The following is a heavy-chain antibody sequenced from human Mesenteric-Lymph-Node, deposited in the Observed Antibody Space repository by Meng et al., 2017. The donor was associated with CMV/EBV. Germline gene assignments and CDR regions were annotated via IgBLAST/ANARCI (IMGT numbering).Heavy chain of an antibody. J-gene: IGHJ6*02. CDR3: TRDRWTPVTVLRMDV. V-gene: IGHV4-39*07. CDR2: IYYSGST. D-gene: IGHD4-17*01. Sequence: SETLSLTCTVSGGSISSSSYYWGWIRQPPGKGLEWIGSIYYSGSTYYNPSLKSRVTISVDKSKNQFSLKLSSVTPEDTAVYYCTRDRWTPVTVLRMDVWGQGTTVTVSS. CDR1: GGSISSSSYY.